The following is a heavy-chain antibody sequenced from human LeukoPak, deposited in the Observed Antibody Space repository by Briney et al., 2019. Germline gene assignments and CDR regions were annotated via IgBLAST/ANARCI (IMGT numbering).Heavy chain of an antibody. CDR1: GFSFSTYA. V-gene: IGHV3-23*01. CDR3: ARGLNFALDY. CDR2: ISGSGGTT. J-gene: IGHJ4*02. Sequence: PGGSLRLSCEASGFSFSTYAMNWVRQAPGKGLEWVSGISGSGGTTYNADSVEGRFTISRDNAKNTLYLQMNSLRAEDTAVYYCARGLNFALDYWGQGTLVTVSS.